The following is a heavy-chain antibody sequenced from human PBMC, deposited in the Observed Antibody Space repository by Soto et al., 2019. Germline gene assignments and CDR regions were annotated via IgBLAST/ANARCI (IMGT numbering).Heavy chain of an antibody. V-gene: IGHV4-61*08. Sequence: SETLSLTCPVSGGSISSGGYYWSWIRQPPGKGLEWIGYIYYSGSTNYNPSLKSRVTISVDTSKNQFSLKLSSVTAADTAVYYCARDNSYGDYVANYYYYYGMDVWGQGTTVTVSS. CDR1: GGSISSGGYY. J-gene: IGHJ6*02. CDR2: IYYSGST. D-gene: IGHD4-17*01. CDR3: ARDNSYGDYVANYYYYYGMDV.